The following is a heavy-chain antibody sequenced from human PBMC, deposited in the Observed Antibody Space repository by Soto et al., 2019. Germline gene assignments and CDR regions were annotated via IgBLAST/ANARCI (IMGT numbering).Heavy chain of an antibody. CDR3: AKVGFLEWLFEIDY. V-gene: IGHV3-23*01. CDR1: GFTFSSYA. Sequence: GGSLRLSCAASGFTFSSYAMSWVRQAPGKGLEWVSAISGSGGSTYYADSVKGRFTISRDNSKNTLYLQMNSLRAEDTAVYYCAKVGFLEWLFEIDYWGQGTLVTVSS. J-gene: IGHJ4*02. D-gene: IGHD3-3*01. CDR2: ISGSGGST.